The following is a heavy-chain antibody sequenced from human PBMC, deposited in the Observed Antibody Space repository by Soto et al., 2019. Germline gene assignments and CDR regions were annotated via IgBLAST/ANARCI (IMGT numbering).Heavy chain of an antibody. CDR2: IFYSGST. CDR3: ARVFEGANYDFWSGYPGLGMDV. D-gene: IGHD3-3*01. CDR1: GGSIRSSSYY. V-gene: IGHV4-61*05. J-gene: IGHJ6*02. Sequence: PSETLSLTCTVSGGSIRSSSYYWVWIRQPPGKGLEWIGYIFYSGSTNYNPSLKSRVTISVDTSKNQFSLKLSSVTAADTAVYYCARVFEGANYDFWSGYPGLGMDVWGQGTTVTVSS.